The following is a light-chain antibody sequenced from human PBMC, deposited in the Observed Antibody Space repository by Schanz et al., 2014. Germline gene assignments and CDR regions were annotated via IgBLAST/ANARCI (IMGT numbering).Light chain of an antibody. CDR3: QQYGSSPRVYT. V-gene: IGKV3-20*01. Sequence: EIVMTQSPATLSVSPGERATLSCRASQSVSSNLAWYQQKPGQAPRLLIYGASNRATGIPDRFSGSGSGTDFTLTISRLEPEDFAVYYCQQYGSSPRVYTFGQGTKLEIK. J-gene: IGKJ2*01. CDR2: GAS. CDR1: QSVSSN.